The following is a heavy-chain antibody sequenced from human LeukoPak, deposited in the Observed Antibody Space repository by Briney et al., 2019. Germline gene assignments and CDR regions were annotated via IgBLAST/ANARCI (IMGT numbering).Heavy chain of an antibody. D-gene: IGHD6-19*01. CDR3: ASPRGYSSGFDY. J-gene: IGHJ4*02. CDR2: ISSSSSYI. V-gene: IGHV3-21*01. Sequence: GGSLRLSCAASGFTFSSYSMNWVRQAPGRGLEWVSSISSSSSYIYYADSVKGRFTISRDNAKNSLYLQMNSLRAEDTAVYYCASPRGYSSGFDYWGQGTLVTVSS. CDR1: GFTFSSYS.